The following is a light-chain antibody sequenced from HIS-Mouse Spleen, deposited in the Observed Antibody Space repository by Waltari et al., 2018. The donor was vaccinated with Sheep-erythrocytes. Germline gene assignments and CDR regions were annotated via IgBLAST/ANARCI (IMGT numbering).Light chain of an antibody. CDR2: DVS. CDR1: SSDVGGLNY. V-gene: IGLV2-11*01. Sequence: QSALTQPRSVSGSPGQSVTISCTGTSSDVGGLNYVSGYQQHPGKAPKLMIYDVSKRPSGVPDRFSGSKSGNTASLTISGLQAEDEADYYCCSYAGSYNYVFGTGTKVTVL. J-gene: IGLJ1*01. CDR3: CSYAGSYNYV.